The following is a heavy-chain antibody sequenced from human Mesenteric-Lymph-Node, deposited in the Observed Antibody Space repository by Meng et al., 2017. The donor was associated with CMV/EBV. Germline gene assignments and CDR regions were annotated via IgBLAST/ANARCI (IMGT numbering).Heavy chain of an antibody. CDR1: GASISNNY. D-gene: IGHD2-15*01. CDR3: ARAECTAGSCYFMDV. V-gene: IGHV4-59*01. Sequence: SETLSLTCAVSGASISNNYWSWIRQSPGKGLEWIGYIYSSGTTNYNPSFKSRVAMSVDTSKNQFTLNLRSVTAADTAVYFCARAECTAGSCYFMDVWGQGTTVTVSS. J-gene: IGHJ6*02. CDR2: IYSSGTT.